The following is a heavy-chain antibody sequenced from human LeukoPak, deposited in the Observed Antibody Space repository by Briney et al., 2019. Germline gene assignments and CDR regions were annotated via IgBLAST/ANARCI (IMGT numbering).Heavy chain of an antibody. Sequence: PSETLSLTCTVSGGSISSYYWSWIRQPPGKGLGWIGYIYYSGSTNYNPSLKSRVTISVDTSKNQFSLKLSSVTVADTAVYYCARSGYGRSYYYYGMDVWGQGTTVTVSS. V-gene: IGHV4-59*01. CDR2: IYYSGST. D-gene: IGHD5-18*01. CDR1: GGSISSYY. CDR3: ARSGYGRSYYYYGMDV. J-gene: IGHJ6*02.